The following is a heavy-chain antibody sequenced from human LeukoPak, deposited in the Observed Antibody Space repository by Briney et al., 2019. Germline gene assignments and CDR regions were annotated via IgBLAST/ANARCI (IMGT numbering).Heavy chain of an antibody. CDR2: INPNSGGT. CDR1: GYTFSGYY. D-gene: IGHD3-22*01. Sequence: TSVKVSCTASGYTFSGYYMHWVREAPGQGLEWMGWINPNSGGTEYAQKFQGRVTMTRDTSISTAYMELSRLRSDDTAVYYCASGDYYDSSGYLDQWGQGTPVTVSS. V-gene: IGHV1-2*02. CDR3: ASGDYYDSSGYLDQ. J-gene: IGHJ4*02.